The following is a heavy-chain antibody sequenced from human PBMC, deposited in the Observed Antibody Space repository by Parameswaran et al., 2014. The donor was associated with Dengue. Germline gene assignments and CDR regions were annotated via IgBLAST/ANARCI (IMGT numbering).Heavy chain of an antibody. J-gene: IGHJ4*02. D-gene: IGHD6-13*01. CDR3: ARAFTSSWPFDY. CDR2: TYYRSKWYN. V-gene: IGHV6-1*01. Sequence: WIRQSPSRGLEWLGRTYYRSKWYNDYAVSVKSRVTINPDTSKNQFSLQLNSVTPEDTAVYYCARAFTSSWPFDYWGQGTLVTVSS.